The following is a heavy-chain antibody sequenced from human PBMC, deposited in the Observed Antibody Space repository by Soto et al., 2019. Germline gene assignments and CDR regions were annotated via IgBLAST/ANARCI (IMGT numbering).Heavy chain of an antibody. J-gene: IGHJ6*02. CDR1: GFTVSSNY. Sequence: EVQLVESGGGLIQSGGSLRLSCAASGFTVSSNYMNWVRQAPGKGLEWVSVIYSDNKTYYADSVKGRFTISGDKSKNTLYIQMNSLRAEDTAIYYCARGYWAGGMDVWGQGTTITVSS. D-gene: IGHD2-8*02. V-gene: IGHV3-53*01. CDR2: IYSDNKT. CDR3: ARGYWAGGMDV.